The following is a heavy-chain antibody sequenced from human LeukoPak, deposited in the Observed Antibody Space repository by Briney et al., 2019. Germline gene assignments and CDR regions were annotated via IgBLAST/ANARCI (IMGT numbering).Heavy chain of an antibody. D-gene: IGHD5-18*01. CDR1: GGTVSSYA. Sequence: GSSVKVSCKASGGTVSSYAISWVRQAPGQGLEWMGGIIPIFGTANYAQKFQGRVTITADESTSTAYMELSSLRSEDTAVYSCASTRGYSYFSPCDYWGQGTLVTVSS. V-gene: IGHV1-69*01. J-gene: IGHJ4*02. CDR3: ASTRGYSYFSPCDY. CDR2: IIPIFGTA.